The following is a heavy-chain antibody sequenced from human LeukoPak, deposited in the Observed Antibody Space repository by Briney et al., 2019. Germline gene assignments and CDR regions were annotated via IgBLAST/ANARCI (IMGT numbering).Heavy chain of an antibody. Sequence: SETLSPTCTVSGGSISSGGYDWSWIRQHPGKGLEWIGYIYYSGSTYYSPSLKSRVTISVDTSKNQFSLKLSSVTAADTAVYYCAREITMVSRGERWFDPWGQGTLVTVSS. V-gene: IGHV4-31*03. CDR1: GGSISSGGYD. J-gene: IGHJ5*02. CDR2: IYYSGST. CDR3: AREITMVSRGERWFDP. D-gene: IGHD3-10*01.